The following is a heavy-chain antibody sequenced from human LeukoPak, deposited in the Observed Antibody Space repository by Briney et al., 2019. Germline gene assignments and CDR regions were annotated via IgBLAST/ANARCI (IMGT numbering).Heavy chain of an antibody. V-gene: IGHV3-48*01. CDR3: ARVRDYYGSRSYLDY. CDR2: ISSTSSII. CDR1: GFSFSSYS. Sequence: PGGSLRLSCAASGFSFSSYSMNWVRQAPGKGLEWLSFISSTSSIIYYTDSVKGRFTISRDNAKNSLYLQMNSLRAEDTAVYHCARVRDYYGSRSYLDYWGQGALVTVSS. D-gene: IGHD3-10*01. J-gene: IGHJ4*02.